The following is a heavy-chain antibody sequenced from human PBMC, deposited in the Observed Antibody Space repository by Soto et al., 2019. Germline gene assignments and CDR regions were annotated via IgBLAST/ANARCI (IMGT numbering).Heavy chain of an antibody. CDR2: IIPIFGTA. CDR3: ARGKDIVVVPAANDYYYYGMDV. CDR1: GGTFSSYA. J-gene: IGHJ6*02. D-gene: IGHD2-2*01. V-gene: IGHV1-69*13. Sequence: GASVKVSCKASGGTFSSYAISWVRQAPGQGLEWMGGIIPIFGTANYAQKFQGRVTITADESTSTAYMELSSLRSEGTAVYYCARGKDIVVVPAANDYYYYGMDVWGQGTTVTVSS.